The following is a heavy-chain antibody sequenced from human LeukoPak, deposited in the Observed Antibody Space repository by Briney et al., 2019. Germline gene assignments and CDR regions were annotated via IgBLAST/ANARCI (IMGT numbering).Heavy chain of an antibody. V-gene: IGHV4-30-2*01. Sequence: NWIRQPPGKGLEWIGYIYHSGSTYYNPSLKSRVTISVDRSKNQFSLKLSSVTAADTAVYYCARDRGYSYGFGDAFDIWGQGTMVTVSS. CDR3: ARDRGYSYGFGDAFDI. CDR2: IYHSGST. D-gene: IGHD5-18*01. J-gene: IGHJ3*02.